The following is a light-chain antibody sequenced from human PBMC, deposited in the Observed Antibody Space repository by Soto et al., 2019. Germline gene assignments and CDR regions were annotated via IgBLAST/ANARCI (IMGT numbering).Light chain of an antibody. CDR1: EDISTW. Sequence: DIQMTQSPSSVSASVGATVTITCRSSEDISTWLAWYQQKPGKAPKLLIYAASSLQSGVPSRFSGSGSGTDFTLTISSLQPEDFATYYCQHADSFPLITFGQGTRLEIK. CDR2: AAS. V-gene: IGKV1-12*01. CDR3: QHADSFPLIT. J-gene: IGKJ5*01.